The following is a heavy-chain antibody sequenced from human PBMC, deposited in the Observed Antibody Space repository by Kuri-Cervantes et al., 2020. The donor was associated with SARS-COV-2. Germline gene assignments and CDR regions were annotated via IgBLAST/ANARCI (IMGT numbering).Heavy chain of an antibody. V-gene: IGHV3-48*01. CDR1: GFTFSSYS. D-gene: IGHD3-22*01. J-gene: IGHJ4*02. CDR3: ARVAWYYYDSSGYPPFDY. CDR2: ISSSSSTI. Sequence: GGSLRLSCAASGFTFSSYSMNWVRQAPGKGLEWVSYISSSSSTIYYADSVKGRFTISRDNAKNSLYLQMNSLRAEDTAVYYCARVAWYYYDSSGYPPFDYWGQGTLVTVSS.